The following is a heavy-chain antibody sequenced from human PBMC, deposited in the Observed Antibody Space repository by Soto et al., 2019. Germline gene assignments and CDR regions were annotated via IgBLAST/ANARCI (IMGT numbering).Heavy chain of an antibody. V-gene: IGHV2-5*02. CDR3: ANIEPYCSGGMCSYYLDY. Sequence: QITLKESGPTLVKPTQTLTLTCTFSGFSLSTSGVGVGWIRQPPGKALQWLALIYWDDDKRYRPSWKSTLTITKDTSKNQVVLTMTTVDHVDIATCYCANIEPYCSGGMCSYYLDYWGQGTLVTVSS. J-gene: IGHJ4*02. CDR1: GFSLSTSGVG. CDR2: IYWDDDK. D-gene: IGHD2-15*01.